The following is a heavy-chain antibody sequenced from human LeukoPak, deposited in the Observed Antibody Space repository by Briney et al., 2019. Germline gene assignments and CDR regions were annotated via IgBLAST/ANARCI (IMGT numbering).Heavy chain of an antibody. V-gene: IGHV3-21*04. J-gene: IGHJ3*02. CDR1: GFTFSSYS. Sequence: GGSLRLSCAASGFTFSSYSMNWVRQAPGKGLEWVSAINGSGGSTYYADSVKGRFTISRDNAKNSLYLQMNSLRAEDTAVYYCARESSGWSSDAFDIWGQGTMVTVSS. D-gene: IGHD6-19*01. CDR2: INGSGGST. CDR3: ARESSGWSSDAFDI.